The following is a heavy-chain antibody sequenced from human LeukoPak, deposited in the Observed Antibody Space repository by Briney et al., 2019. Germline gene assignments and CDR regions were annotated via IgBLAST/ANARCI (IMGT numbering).Heavy chain of an antibody. CDR3: ASEQDYDILTGYHDDY. Sequence: PGGSLRLSCAASGFTFSDYYMSWVRQAPGKGLEWVSYISSSGSTIYYADSVKGRFTISRDNAKNSLYLQMNSLRAEDTAVYYCASEQDYDILTGYHDDYWGQGTLVTVSS. V-gene: IGHV3-11*01. CDR1: GFTFSDYY. J-gene: IGHJ4*02. CDR2: ISSSGSTI. D-gene: IGHD3-9*01.